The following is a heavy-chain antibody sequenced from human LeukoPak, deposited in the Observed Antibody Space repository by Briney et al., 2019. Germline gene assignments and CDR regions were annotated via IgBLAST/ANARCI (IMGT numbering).Heavy chain of an antibody. D-gene: IGHD6-19*01. Sequence: GGSLRLSCAASGFTFSDYYMSWIRQAPGKELEWVSYISSSGSTIYYADSVKGRFTISRDNAKNSLYLQMNSLRAEDTAVYYCARDGRAGPNYFDYWGQGTLVTVSS. J-gene: IGHJ4*02. V-gene: IGHV3-11*01. CDR2: ISSSGSTI. CDR1: GFTFSDYY. CDR3: ARDGRAGPNYFDY.